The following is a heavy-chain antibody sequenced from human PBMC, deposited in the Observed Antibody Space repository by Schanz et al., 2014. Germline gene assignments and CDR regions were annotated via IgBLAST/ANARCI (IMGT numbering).Heavy chain of an antibody. CDR1: GYTFSSYG. V-gene: IGHV1-18*01. CDR2: INGYNGHT. D-gene: IGHD5-12*01. Sequence: QVQLVQSGAEVKKPGASVKVSCKASGYTFSSYGITWVRQAPGQGLEWMGWINGYNGHTLYAQKFQGRVTMTTDTSTSTYYMELTRVRFDDTAMYCCARDCSAYVGNCFDYWGQGTLVTVSS. J-gene: IGHJ4*02. CDR3: ARDCSAYVGNCFDY.